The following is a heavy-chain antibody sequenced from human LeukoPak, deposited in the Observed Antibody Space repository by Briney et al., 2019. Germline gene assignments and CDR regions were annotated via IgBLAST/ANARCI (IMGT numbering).Heavy chain of an antibody. V-gene: IGHV1-69*05. D-gene: IGHD6-19*01. CDR1: GGTFSSYA. Sequence: SVKVSCKASGGTFSSYAISWVRQAPGQGLEWMGRIISIFGTANYAQKSQGRVTITTDESTNTAYMELSSLRSEDTAVYYCARGNWDSSGWYYDYWGQGTLVTVSS. CDR3: ARGNWDSSGWYYDY. CDR2: IISIFGTA. J-gene: IGHJ4*02.